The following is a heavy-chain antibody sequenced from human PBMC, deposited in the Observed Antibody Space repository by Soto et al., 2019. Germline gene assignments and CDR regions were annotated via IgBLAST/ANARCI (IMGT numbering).Heavy chain of an antibody. CDR3: AKDLPGELPPTCSDS. CDR2: FSGSGAST. V-gene: IGHV3-23*01. J-gene: IGHJ5*01. D-gene: IGHD1-26*01. Sequence: GGSLRLSCAASGFTFSSYAMSWVRQAPGKGLEWVSAFSGSGASTYYADSVKGRFTISRDNSKNTLYLQMNSLRAEDTAVYYCAKDLPGELPPTCSDSWGQGTLVTVSS. CDR1: GFTFSSYA.